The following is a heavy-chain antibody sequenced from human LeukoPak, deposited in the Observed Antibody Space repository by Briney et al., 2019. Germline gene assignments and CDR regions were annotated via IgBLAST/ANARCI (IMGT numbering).Heavy chain of an antibody. J-gene: IGHJ6*03. V-gene: IGHV4-59*01. Sequence: SETLSLTCTVSGGSISSYYWSWIRQAPGKGLEWIGYIYYSGSTKYSPSLKSRVTISVDTSKNQFSLKMSSVTAADTAVYFCARGGPPGYYYDYYMDVWGKGTTVTISS. CDR1: GGSISSYY. CDR2: IYYSGST. CDR3: ARGGPPGYYYDYYMDV.